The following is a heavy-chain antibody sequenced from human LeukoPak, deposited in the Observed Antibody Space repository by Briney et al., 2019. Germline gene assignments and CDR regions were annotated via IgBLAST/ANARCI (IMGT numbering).Heavy chain of an antibody. CDR3: ARAVRLGYCSSTSCSNDAFDI. J-gene: IGHJ3*02. CDR1: GGSISSYY. CDR2: IYYSGST. D-gene: IGHD2-2*01. V-gene: IGHV4-59*01. Sequence: SETLSLTCTVPGGSISSYYWSWIRQPPGKGLEWIGYIYYSGSTNYNPSLKSRVTISVDTSKNQFSLKLSSVTAADTAVYYCARAVRLGYCSSTSCSNDAFDIWGQGTMVTVSS.